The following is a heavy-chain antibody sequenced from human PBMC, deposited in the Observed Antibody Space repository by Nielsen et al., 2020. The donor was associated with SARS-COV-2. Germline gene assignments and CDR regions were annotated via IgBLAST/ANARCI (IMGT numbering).Heavy chain of an antibody. CDR2: ISAYNGNT. CDR1: GYTFTCYV. D-gene: IGHD6-13*01. Sequence: SVQVSCTASGYTFTCYVISWVRQAPGQGLEWMGWISAYNGNTNYAQNLQGRVTMTTDTSTSTAYMELRSLRSEDTAVYYCARDRIAAAGTKDYGMDVWGQGTTVTVSS. J-gene: IGHJ6*02. CDR3: ARDRIAAAGTKDYGMDV. V-gene: IGHV1-18*01.